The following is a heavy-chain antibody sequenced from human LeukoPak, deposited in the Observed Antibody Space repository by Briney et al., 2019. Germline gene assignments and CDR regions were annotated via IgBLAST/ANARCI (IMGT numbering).Heavy chain of an antibody. V-gene: IGHV3-74*01. CDR1: GFTFSSYW. D-gene: IGHD3-3*01. Sequence: GGSLRPSCAASGFTFSSYWMHWVRQAPGKGLLWVARINTDGKATTYADSVKGRFTISRDNSKNTLYLQMNSLRAEDTAVYYCAKARVAAGLRFLEWLLTMDVWGKGTTVTVSS. CDR2: INTDGKAT. CDR3: AKARVAAGLRFLEWLLTMDV. J-gene: IGHJ6*03.